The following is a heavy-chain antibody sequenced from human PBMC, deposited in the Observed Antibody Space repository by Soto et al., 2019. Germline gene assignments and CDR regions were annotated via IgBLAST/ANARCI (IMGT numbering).Heavy chain of an antibody. V-gene: IGHV3-11*01. CDR1: GVTFRDYY. CDR2: VSNHGGSM. D-gene: IGHD3-10*01. CDR3: ARVVGTKVRGRQSSYFDY. J-gene: IGHJ4*02. Sequence: GGPLRLSCAASGVTFRDYYVSCIIQNTGEEREGWSDVSNHGGSMYYADSVKGRFTIPRDNAKISLYLQMTSQRAEDTVVYYCARVVGTKVRGRQSSYFDYWGQGTLVTVSS.